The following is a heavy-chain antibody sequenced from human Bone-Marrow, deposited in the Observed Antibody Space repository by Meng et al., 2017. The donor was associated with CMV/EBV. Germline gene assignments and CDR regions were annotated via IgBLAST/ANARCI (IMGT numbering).Heavy chain of an antibody. J-gene: IGHJ4*02. CDR2: ISGSGGST. CDR1: GFTFSSYA. D-gene: IGHD2-2*01. CDR3: AKGSDCSSTSSTKKGTWDY. V-gene: IGHV3-23*01. Sequence: GESLKISCATSGFTFSSYAMSWVRQAPGKGLEWVSAISGSGGSTYYADSVKGRFTISRDNFKNTLYLQKNSVRAEDTGVYFCAKGSDCSSTSSTKKGTWDYWGQGTLVTVSS.